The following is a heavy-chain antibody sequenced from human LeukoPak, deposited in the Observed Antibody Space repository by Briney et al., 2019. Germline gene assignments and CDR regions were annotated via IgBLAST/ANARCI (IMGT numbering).Heavy chain of an antibody. CDR2: ISGYNGDT. J-gene: IGHJ4*02. V-gene: IGHV1-2*02. CDR3: ARALTRYSTAWYGY. Sequence: ASVKVSCKASGYTFTSYAMNWVRQAPGQGLEWMGWISGYNGDTNYAQKFQGRVTLTRDTSITTAYMDLSSLTSDDTALYYCARALTRYSTAWYGYWGQGTLVTVSS. CDR1: GYTFTSYA. D-gene: IGHD6-19*01.